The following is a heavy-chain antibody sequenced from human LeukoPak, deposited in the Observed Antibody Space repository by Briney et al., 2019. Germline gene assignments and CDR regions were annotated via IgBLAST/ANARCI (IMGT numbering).Heavy chain of an antibody. Sequence: PGRSLRLSCAASGFTFSSYGMHWVRQAPGKGLEWVAAIWYDGSNKYYADSVKGRFTISRDNSKNTLYLQMNSLRAEDTAVYYCAKDHSGSPGAFDIWGQGTMVTVSS. J-gene: IGHJ3*02. CDR2: IWYDGSNK. V-gene: IGHV3-33*06. D-gene: IGHD2-15*01. CDR1: GFTFSSYG. CDR3: AKDHSGSPGAFDI.